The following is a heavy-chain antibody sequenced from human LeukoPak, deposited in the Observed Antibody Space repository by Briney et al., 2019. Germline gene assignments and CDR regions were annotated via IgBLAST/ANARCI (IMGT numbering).Heavy chain of an antibody. CDR1: GFTFSSYA. Sequence: GGSLRLTCAASGFTFSSYAMSWVRQAPGKGLEWVSAISGSGGSTYYADSVKGRFTISRDNSKNTLYLQMNSLRAEDTAVYYCAKDVFRLIAARRNYFDYWGQGTLVTVSS. D-gene: IGHD6-6*01. CDR3: AKDVFRLIAARRNYFDY. J-gene: IGHJ4*02. CDR2: ISGSGGST. V-gene: IGHV3-23*01.